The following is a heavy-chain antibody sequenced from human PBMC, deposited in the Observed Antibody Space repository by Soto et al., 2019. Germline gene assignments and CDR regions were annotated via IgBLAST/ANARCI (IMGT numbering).Heavy chain of an antibody. CDR2: IYFTGTT. Sequence: SETLSLTCTVSNGSVSNGDYYWIWVRQSPGKGLESIGYIYFTGTTYYNPSLQSRLSISVDRSKNQMSLRLPSVTAADTAVYYCARLYWSYYASSGYLDQWGHGTLVTVSS. CDR3: ARLYWSYYASSGYLDQ. V-gene: IGHV4-30-4*01. D-gene: IGHD3-22*01. CDR1: NGSVSNGDYY. J-gene: IGHJ4*01.